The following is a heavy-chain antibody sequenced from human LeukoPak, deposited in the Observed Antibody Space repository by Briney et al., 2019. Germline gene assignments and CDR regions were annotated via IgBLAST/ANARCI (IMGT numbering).Heavy chain of an antibody. CDR3: ARAGGYRRGWFDP. J-gene: IGHJ5*02. CDR1: GGSFSSGSYY. Sequence: XETLSLTCTVSGGSFSSGSYYWSWIRQPPGKGLEWIGYIYYSGSTNYNPSLKSRVTISVDTSKNQFSLKLSSVTAADTAVYYCARAGGYRRGWFDPWGQGTLVTVSS. V-gene: IGHV4-61*01. D-gene: IGHD6-25*01. CDR2: IYYSGST.